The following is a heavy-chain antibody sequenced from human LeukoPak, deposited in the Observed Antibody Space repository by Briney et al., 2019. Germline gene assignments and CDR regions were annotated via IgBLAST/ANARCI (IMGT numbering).Heavy chain of an antibody. J-gene: IGHJ4*02. D-gene: IGHD3-3*01. CDR3: ARVRRSGYVDY. Sequence: KTSQTLSLTCSVSGVSINTYLYFWSWIRQQPGRGPEWIGYTTYSGSTYYNPSLKSRLFISIDTSKNQFFLNLHSVTAADTAVYYCARVRRSGYVDYWGQGTLLTVSS. V-gene: IGHV4-31*03. CDR1: GVSINTYLYF. CDR2: TTYSGST.